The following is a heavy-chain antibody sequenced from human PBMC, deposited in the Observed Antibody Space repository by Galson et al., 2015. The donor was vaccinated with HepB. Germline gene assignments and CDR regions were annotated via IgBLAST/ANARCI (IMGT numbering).Heavy chain of an antibody. CDR2: IKEDGSEE. CDR3: ARVKRAEWYQSYFHGMDV. J-gene: IGHJ6*02. D-gene: IGHD3-3*01. CDR1: GFIISMHW. Sequence: SLRLSCAASGFIISMHWMTWVRLPPGEGLEWVTNIKEDGSEENYVDSAKGRFTISRDNAKNSLYLQMNSLLVEDTAVYYCARVKRAEWYQSYFHGMDVWGQGTTVTVSS. V-gene: IGHV3-7*05.